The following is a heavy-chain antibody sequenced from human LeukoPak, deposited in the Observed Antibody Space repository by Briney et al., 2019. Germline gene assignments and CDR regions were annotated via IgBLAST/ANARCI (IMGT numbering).Heavy chain of an antibody. D-gene: IGHD3-9*01. CDR1: GYSFTSYW. CDR2: IEASDSYT. CDR3: ARRWQIRRFSHYYFDY. V-gene: IGHV5-10-1*01. J-gene: IGHJ4*02. Sequence: LGESLRISCKGSGYSFTSYWISWVRQVPGKGLEWMGNIEASDSYTNYSTSFQGHVTISADKSISTAYQQCTSLKASDTAMYYCARRWQIRRFSHYYFDYWGQGTLVTVSS.